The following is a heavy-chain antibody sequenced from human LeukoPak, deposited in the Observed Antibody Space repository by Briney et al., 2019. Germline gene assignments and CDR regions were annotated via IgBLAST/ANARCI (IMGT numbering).Heavy chain of an antibody. CDR2: INPNSGGT. CDR3: ARDINPGYSSSWYSLDNWFDP. D-gene: IGHD6-13*01. V-gene: IGHV1-2*02. Sequence: ASVKVSCKASGYTFTGYYMHWVRQAPGQGREWMGWINPNSGGTNYAQKFQGRVTMTRDTSISTAYMELSRLRSDDTAVYYCARDINPGYSSSWYSLDNWFDPWGQGTLVTVSS. J-gene: IGHJ5*02. CDR1: GYTFTGYY.